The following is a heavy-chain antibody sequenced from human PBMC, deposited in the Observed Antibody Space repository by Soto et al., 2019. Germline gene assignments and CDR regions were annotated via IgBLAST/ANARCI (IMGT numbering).Heavy chain of an antibody. CDR3: ARGGRYSVDP. J-gene: IGHJ5*02. CDR2: INPNNGGT. Sequence: GASVKVSCKASGYSFTDYYIHWVRQAPGQGLEWMGWINPNNGGTNYPQKFQGWVTMTRDTSRTTAYVEVSRLTSDDTAVYYCARGGRYSVDPWGQGTLVTVSS. CDR1: GYSFTDYY. D-gene: IGHD3-16*02. V-gene: IGHV1-2*04.